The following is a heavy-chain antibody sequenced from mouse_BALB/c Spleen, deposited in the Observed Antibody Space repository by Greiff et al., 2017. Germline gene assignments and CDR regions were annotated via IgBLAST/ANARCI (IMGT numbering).Heavy chain of an antibody. Sequence: EVKLVESGGDLVKPGGSLKLSCAASGFTFSSYGMSWVRQTPDKRLEWVATISSGGSYTYYPDSVKGRFTISRDNAKNTLYLQMSSLKSEDTAMYYCARRPYWGQGTLVTVSA. J-gene: IGHJ3*01. V-gene: IGHV5-6*02. CDR2: ISSGGSYT. CDR1: GFTFSSYG. CDR3: ARRPY.